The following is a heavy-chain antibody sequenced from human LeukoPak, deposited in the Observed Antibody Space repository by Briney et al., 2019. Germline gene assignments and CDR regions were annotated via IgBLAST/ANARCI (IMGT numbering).Heavy chain of an antibody. V-gene: IGHV3-53*04. CDR2: IYSGGST. CDR3: ARGAYGERSNYFDY. D-gene: IGHD4-17*01. CDR1: GFTVSSNN. Sequence: GGSLRLSCAASGFTVSSNNMSWVRQAPGKGLEWVSVIYSGGSTYYADSVKGRFTISRHNSKNTLYLQMNSLRAEDTAVYYCARGAYGERSNYFDYWGQGTLVTVSS. J-gene: IGHJ4*02.